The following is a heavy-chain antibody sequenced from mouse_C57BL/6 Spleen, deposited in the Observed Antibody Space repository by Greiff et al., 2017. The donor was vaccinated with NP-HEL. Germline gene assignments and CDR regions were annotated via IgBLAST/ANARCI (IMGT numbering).Heavy chain of an antibody. Sequence: EVQRVESGPELVKPGDSVKISCKASGYSFTGYFMNWVMQSHGKSLEWIGRINPYNGDTFYNQKFKGKATLTVDKSSSTAHMELRSLTSEDSAVYYCARNYGSSYEYYAMDYWGQGTSVTVSS. J-gene: IGHJ4*01. D-gene: IGHD1-1*01. CDR1: GYSFTGYF. CDR2: INPYNGDT. CDR3: ARNYGSSYEYYAMDY. V-gene: IGHV1-20*01.